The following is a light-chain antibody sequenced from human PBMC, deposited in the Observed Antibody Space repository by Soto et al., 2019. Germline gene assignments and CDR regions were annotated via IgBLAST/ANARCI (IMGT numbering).Light chain of an antibody. V-gene: IGKV3-20*01. Sequence: EIVLTQSPGNLSLSPGERATLSCRASQIVGGDTLAWFQQRPGQAPRLVIYGASNRAAGIPDRFSGSGSGTDFTLTVSRLEPEDFAMYYCQQYHWAPDTFGQGTRLEIK. CDR3: QQYHWAPDT. J-gene: IGKJ5*01. CDR1: QIVGGDT. CDR2: GAS.